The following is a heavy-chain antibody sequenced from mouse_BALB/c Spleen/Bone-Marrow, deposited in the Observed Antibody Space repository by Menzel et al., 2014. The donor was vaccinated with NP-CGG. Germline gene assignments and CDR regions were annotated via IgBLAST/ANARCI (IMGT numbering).Heavy chain of an antibody. D-gene: IGHD1-3*01. J-gene: IGHJ2*01. CDR3: PRYNGPFDY. V-gene: IGHV5-6-4*01. CDR2: ITSGGSYT. Sequence: EVMLVESGGGLVKPGGSLKLSCAASGFTFSSYTMSWVRQTPEKRLEWVATITSGGSYTYFPDSVKGRFTISRDNAKNTLYLQMTSLKSEDTAMYYSPRYNGPFDYWGPGTTLTFSS. CDR1: GFTFSSYT.